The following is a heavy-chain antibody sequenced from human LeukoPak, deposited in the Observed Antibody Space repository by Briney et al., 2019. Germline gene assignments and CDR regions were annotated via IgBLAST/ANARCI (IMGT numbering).Heavy chain of an antibody. V-gene: IGHV3-33*08. CDR2: IWYDGNNE. CDR3: ARDMARYDGGGYYYYYYYGMDV. J-gene: IGHJ6*02. Sequence: PGGSLRLSCAASGFTFSSYWMSWVRQAPGKGLEWVAFIWYDGNNEYYADSVKGRFTISRDNSKNTLYLQMNSLRAGDTAVYYCARDMARYDGGGYYYYYYYGMDVWGQGTTVTVSS. D-gene: IGHD3-22*01. CDR1: GFTFSSYW.